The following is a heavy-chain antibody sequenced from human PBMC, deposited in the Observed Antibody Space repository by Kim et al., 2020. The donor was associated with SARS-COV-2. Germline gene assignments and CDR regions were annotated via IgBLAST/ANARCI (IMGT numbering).Heavy chain of an antibody. CDR1: GFTFGAYS. Sequence: GGSLRLSCVASGFTFGAYSMSWVRQAPGKGLEWLAFISSSSGTIFYADSVKGRFTISRDNAQHSLFLQMNSLRDEDTAVYYCARDNDYYYAIDVWGQGTTVTVSS. CDR3: ARDNDYYYAIDV. CDR2: ISSSSGTI. V-gene: IGHV3-48*02. J-gene: IGHJ6*02.